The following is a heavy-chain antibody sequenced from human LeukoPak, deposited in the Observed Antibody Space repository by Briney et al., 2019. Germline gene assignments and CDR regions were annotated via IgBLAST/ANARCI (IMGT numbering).Heavy chain of an antibody. CDR3: ARGGSGEYPGAFDI. Sequence: SEPLSLTCAVYGGSFSGYYWSWIRQPPGKGLEWIGEINHSGSTNYNPSLKSRVTISVDTSKNQFSLKLSSVTAADTAVYYYARGGSGEYPGAFDIWGQGTMVTVSS. J-gene: IGHJ3*02. CDR1: GGSFSGYY. D-gene: IGHD6-6*01. V-gene: IGHV4-34*01. CDR2: INHSGST.